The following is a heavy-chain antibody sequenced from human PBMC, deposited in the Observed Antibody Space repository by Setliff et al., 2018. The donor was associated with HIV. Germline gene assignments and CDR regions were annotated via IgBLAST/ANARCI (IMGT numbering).Heavy chain of an antibody. D-gene: IGHD6-13*01. J-gene: IGHJ4*02. V-gene: IGHV4-39*07. CDR2: IHYNEKT. CDR1: GGSISSNNYY. CDR3: ARDAAAAGMGY. Sequence: SETLSLTCTVSGGSISSNNYYWAWIRQPPGKGLEYIGSIHYNEKTYYNPSLKSRVTISVDTSKNQFSLKLSSVTAADTAVYYCARDAAAAGMGYWGQGTLVTVSS.